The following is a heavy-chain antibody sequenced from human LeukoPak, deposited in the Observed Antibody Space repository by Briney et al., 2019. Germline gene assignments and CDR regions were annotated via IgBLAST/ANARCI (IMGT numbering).Heavy chain of an antibody. CDR3: SRDSLSSCGGDCYSGLDV. V-gene: IGHV3-74*01. Sequence: GGSLRLSCAASGFTFSSYAMHWVRQAPGKGLEWFSRIPNDGSSTTYADSVKGRFTISRDNAKNTLYLQMNSLRAEDTAVYYCSRDSLSSCGGDCYSGLDVWGQGTTVTVSS. J-gene: IGHJ6*02. CDR1: GFTFSSYA. D-gene: IGHD2-21*02. CDR2: IPNDGSST.